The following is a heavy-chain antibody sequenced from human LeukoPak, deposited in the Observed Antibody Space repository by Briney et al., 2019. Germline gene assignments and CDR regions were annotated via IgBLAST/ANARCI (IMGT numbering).Heavy chain of an antibody. CDR2: INPSGGST. CDR1: GYTFTSYY. J-gene: IGHJ4*02. Sequence: GASVKVSCKASGYTFTSYYMHWVRQAPGQGLEWMGIINPSGGSTSYAQKFQGRVTMTRDTSTSTVYMELSSLGSEDTAVYYCPRVTIFGVVIAHFDYWVQGTMVTVSS. D-gene: IGHD3-3*01. V-gene: IGHV1-46*01. CDR3: PRVTIFGVVIAHFDY.